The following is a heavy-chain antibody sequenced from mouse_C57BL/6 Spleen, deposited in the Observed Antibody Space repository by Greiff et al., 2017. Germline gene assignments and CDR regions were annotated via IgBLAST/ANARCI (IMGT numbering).Heavy chain of an antibody. D-gene: IGHD1-1*01. V-gene: IGHV1-52*01. CDR2: IDPSDSET. CDR3: AREITTVDYYAMDY. Sequence: QVQLKQPGAELVRPGSSVKLSCKASGYTFTSYWMHWVKQRPIQGLEWIGNIDPSDSETHYNQKFKDKATLTVDKSSSTAYMQLSSLTSEDSAVYYCAREITTVDYYAMDYWGQGTSVTVSS. J-gene: IGHJ4*01. CDR1: GYTFTSYW.